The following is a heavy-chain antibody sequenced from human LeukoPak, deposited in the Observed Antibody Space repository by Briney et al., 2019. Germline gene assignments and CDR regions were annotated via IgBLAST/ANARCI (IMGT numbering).Heavy chain of an antibody. CDR3: AKYYSNYIYFLDY. CDR1: GFTFSSYA. V-gene: IGHV3-23*01. Sequence: QAGGSLRLSCAASGFTFSSYAMSWVRQAPGKGLEWVSAISGSSGSTYYAESVKGRFTISRDTSKNTLYLLMSSLRAEDTAVYYCAKYYSNYIYFLDYWGQGTLVTVSS. CDR2: ISGSSGST. D-gene: IGHD4-11*01. J-gene: IGHJ4*02.